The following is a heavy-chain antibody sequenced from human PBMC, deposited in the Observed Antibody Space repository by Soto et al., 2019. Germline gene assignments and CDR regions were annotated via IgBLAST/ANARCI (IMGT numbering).Heavy chain of an antibody. CDR1: GYTFTSYG. J-gene: IGHJ3*02. V-gene: IGHV1-18*01. CDR2: ISAYNGNT. Sequence: QVQLVQSGAEVKKPGASVKVSCKASGYTFTSYGISWVRQAPGQGLEWMGWISAYNGNTNYAQQLQGRVTMTTDTSTRTAYMELRSLRSDDTAVYYCAIVLFGITIIEGNAFDIWGKGTMVTVSS. CDR3: AIVLFGITIIEGNAFDI. D-gene: IGHD3-22*01.